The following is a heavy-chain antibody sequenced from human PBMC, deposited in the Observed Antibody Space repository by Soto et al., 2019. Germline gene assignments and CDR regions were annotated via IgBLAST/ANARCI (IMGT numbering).Heavy chain of an antibody. V-gene: IGHV1-8*01. CDR3: ARSDGYNFNWLDS. D-gene: IGHD2-21*01. CDR2: MNPNSGNT. J-gene: IGHJ5*01. Sequence: QVQLVQSGAEVKTPGASVKVSCKASGYTFATYDINWVRQAPGQGLEWMGWMNPNSGNTGCAEKFHVRLTMTGDTALSIAHMELSSLRNEDAAVYYCARSDGYNFNWLDSWGQGTLVTVSA. CDR1: GYTFATYD.